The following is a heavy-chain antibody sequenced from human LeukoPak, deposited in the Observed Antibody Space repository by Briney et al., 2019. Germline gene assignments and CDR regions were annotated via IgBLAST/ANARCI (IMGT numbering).Heavy chain of an antibody. D-gene: IGHD2-15*01. J-gene: IGHJ6*02. Sequence: SVKVSCKASGGTFSSYAISWVRQAPGQGLEWMGRIIPILGIANYAQKFQGRVTITADKSTSTAYMELSSLRSEDTAVYYCARDVKCSGGSCYPYYYGMDVWGQGTTVTVSS. CDR3: ARDVKCSGGSCYPYYYGMDV. CDR1: GGTFSSYA. V-gene: IGHV1-69*04. CDR2: IIPILGIA.